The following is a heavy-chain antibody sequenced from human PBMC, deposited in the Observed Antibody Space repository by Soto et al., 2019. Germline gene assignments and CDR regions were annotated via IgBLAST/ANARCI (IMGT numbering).Heavy chain of an antibody. CDR3: AMGGITMIVVVTHFDY. CDR2: ISGSGGST. Sequence: EVQLLESGGGLVQPGGSLRLSCAASGFTFSSYAMSRVRQAPGKGLEWVSAISGSGGSTYYADSVKGRFTISRDNSKNTLYLQMNRLRAEDTAVYYCAMGGITMIVVVTHFDYWGQGTLVTVSS. J-gene: IGHJ4*02. D-gene: IGHD3-22*01. V-gene: IGHV3-23*01. CDR1: GFTFSSYA.